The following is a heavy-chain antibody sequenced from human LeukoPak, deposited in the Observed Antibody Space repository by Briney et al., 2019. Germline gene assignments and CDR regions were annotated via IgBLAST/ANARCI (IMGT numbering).Heavy chain of an antibody. CDR3: ARGRDTAVAGTSGDFDY. Sequence: SQTLSLTCAISGDTVSSNSAAWDWIRQSPSRGLEWLGRTYYRSKWYNDYAVSVKSRITINPDTSKNQFSLQLNSVTPEDTAMYYCARGRDTAVAGTSGDFDYWGQGTLVTVSS. J-gene: IGHJ4*02. CDR2: TYYRSKWYN. D-gene: IGHD6-19*01. CDR1: GDTVSSNSAA. V-gene: IGHV6-1*01.